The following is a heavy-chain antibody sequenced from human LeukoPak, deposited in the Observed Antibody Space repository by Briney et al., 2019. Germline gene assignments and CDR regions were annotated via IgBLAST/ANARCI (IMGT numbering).Heavy chain of an antibody. D-gene: IGHD5-12*01. V-gene: IGHV3-64*01. CDR3: ARVGGYSGYERAGY. Sequence: SGGSLRLSCAASGFTFSSCAMHWVRQAPGKGLKYVSTISSNGGSTYYANSVKGRFTISRDNSKNTLYLQMGSLRTEDMAVYYCARVGGYSGYERAGYWGQGTLVTVSS. CDR2: ISSNGGST. CDR1: GFTFSSCA. J-gene: IGHJ4*02.